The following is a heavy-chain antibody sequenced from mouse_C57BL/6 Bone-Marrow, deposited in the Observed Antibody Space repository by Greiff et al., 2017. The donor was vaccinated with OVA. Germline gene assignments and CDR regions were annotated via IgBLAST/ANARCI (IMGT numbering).Heavy chain of an antibody. CDR3: ARDGYYYAMDY. Sequence: VMLVESGAELARPGASVKMSCKASGYTFTSYTMHWVKQRPGQGLEWIGYINPSSGYTKYNQKFKDKATLTADKSSSTAYMQLSSLTSEDSAVYYCARDGYYYAMDYWGQGTSVTVSS. CDR2: INPSSGYT. D-gene: IGHD2-3*01. J-gene: IGHJ4*01. CDR1: GYTFTSYT. V-gene: IGHV1-4*01.